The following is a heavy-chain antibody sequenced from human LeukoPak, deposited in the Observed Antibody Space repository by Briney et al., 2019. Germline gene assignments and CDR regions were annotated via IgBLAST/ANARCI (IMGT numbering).Heavy chain of an antibody. CDR1: GYTFTSYD. J-gene: IGHJ4*02. CDR3: ARVGIAAAGIDY. Sequence: ASVKVSCKASGYTFTSYDINWVRQATGQGLEWMGWMNPNSGNTGCAQKFQGRVTITRNTSISTAYMELSSLRSEDTAVYYCARVGIAAAGIDYWGQGTLVTVSS. D-gene: IGHD6-13*01. CDR2: MNPNSGNT. V-gene: IGHV1-8*03.